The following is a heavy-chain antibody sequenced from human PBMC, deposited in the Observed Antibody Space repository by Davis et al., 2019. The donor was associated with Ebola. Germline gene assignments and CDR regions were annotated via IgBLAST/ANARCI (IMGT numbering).Heavy chain of an antibody. CDR1: GGTFSSYA. Sequence: SVKVSCKASGGTFSSYAISWVRQAPGQGLEWMGGIIPIFGTANYAQKFQGRVTITADESTSTAYMELSSLRSEDTAVYYCARRHGDGGGSYYFDYWGQGTLVTVSS. CDR3: ARRHGDGGGSYYFDY. CDR2: IIPIFGTA. J-gene: IGHJ4*02. V-gene: IGHV1-69*13. D-gene: IGHD4-17*01.